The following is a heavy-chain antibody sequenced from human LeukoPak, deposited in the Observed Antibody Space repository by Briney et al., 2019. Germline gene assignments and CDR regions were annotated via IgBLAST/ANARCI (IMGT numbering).Heavy chain of an antibody. CDR3: ARVTILGVGNFYYYMDV. V-gene: IGHV3-20*04. CDR1: GFTFDDYG. Sequence: PGGSLRLSCVASGFTFDDYGMTWIRQAPGKGLEWVSGINWNGGSTGYTDSVKGRFTISRDNAKNSLYLQMNSLRVEDTAFYYCARVTILGVGNFYYYMDVWGKGTTVTVSS. D-gene: IGHD3-3*01. CDR2: INWNGGST. J-gene: IGHJ6*03.